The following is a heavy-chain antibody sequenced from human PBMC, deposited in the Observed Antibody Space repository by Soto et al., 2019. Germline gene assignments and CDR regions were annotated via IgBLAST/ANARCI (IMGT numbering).Heavy chain of an antibody. D-gene: IGHD3-10*01. CDR3: GRRSEYRYGWGKYYVLDV. CDR2: IYPGDSDT. CDR1: GYTFTNNW. V-gene: IGHV5-51*01. J-gene: IGHJ6*04. Sequence: GESLKISCKGSGYTFTNNWVGWVRQMPGKCLEWMWIIYPGDSDTRYIPSFQGQVTISVDKSIATAYLQLSSLKASDTSMYYCGRRSEYRYGWGKYYVLDVGGKGTTVTVS.